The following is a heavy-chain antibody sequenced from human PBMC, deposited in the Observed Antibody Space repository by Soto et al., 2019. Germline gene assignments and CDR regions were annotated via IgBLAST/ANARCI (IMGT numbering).Heavy chain of an antibody. Sequence: QVQLVQSGAEIKKPASSVKVSCKASGGSDVFNNYPVSWVRQAPGQGLEWMGAIITMFNRADYAQRFLGRVTITAEEFTRTVYMQLTSLTSHDTAVYYCARHYPTAVSGAGWFDTWGQGTLVSVSS. V-gene: IGHV1-69*01. CDR3: ARHYPTAVSGAGWFDT. CDR1: GGSDVFNNYP. J-gene: IGHJ5*02. CDR2: IITMFNRA. D-gene: IGHD6-19*01.